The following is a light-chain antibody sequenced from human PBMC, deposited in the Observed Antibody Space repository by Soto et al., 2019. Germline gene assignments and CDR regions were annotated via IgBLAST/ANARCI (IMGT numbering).Light chain of an antibody. CDR1: QSISSW. CDR2: DAS. CDR3: QQYNSYPWT. J-gene: IGKJ1*01. Sequence: GDIVTMTCRASQSISSWLAWYQQKPGKAPKLLIYDASSLESGVPSRFSGSGSGTEFTLTISSLQPDDFATYYCQQYNSYPWTFGQGTKVDIK. V-gene: IGKV1-5*01.